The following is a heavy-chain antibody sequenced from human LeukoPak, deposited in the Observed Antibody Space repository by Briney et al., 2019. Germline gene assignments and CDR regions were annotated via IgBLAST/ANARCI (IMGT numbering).Heavy chain of an antibody. CDR1: GFTFSSYG. J-gene: IGHJ4*02. Sequence: GGSLRLSCAASGFTFSSYGMHWVRQAPGKGLEWVAVIWYDGSNKYYADSVKGRFTISRDNSKNTLYLQMNSLRAEDTAVYYCASASGYLSIFDYWGQGTLVTVSS. V-gene: IGHV3-33*01. CDR2: IWYDGSNK. D-gene: IGHD3-22*01. CDR3: ASASGYLSIFDY.